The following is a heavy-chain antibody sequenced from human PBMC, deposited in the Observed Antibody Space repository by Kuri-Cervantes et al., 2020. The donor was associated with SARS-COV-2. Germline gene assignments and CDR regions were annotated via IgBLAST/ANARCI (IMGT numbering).Heavy chain of an antibody. CDR2: IYNGDNV. Sequence: GESLKISCVASGSAFSSSSLTWVRQAPGGGLEWVSVIYNGDNVHYADSVKGRFTISRDNSKNTLYLQMNSLRAEDTAVYYCAKDREGFVPEVLDYWGQGTLVTVSS. J-gene: IGHJ4*02. CDR3: AKDREGFVPEVLDY. D-gene: IGHD3-10*01. V-gene: IGHV3-53*05. CDR1: GSAFSSSS.